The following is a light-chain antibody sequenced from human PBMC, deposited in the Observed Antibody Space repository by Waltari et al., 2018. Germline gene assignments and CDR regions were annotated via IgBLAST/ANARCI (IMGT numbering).Light chain of an antibody. V-gene: IGKV3-15*01. CDR2: AAS. Sequence: DIVMTQSPATLSVSPGERANLSCRASQSVSSNLAWYQQKPGQAPRLVIYAASTRATGIPARFSGSGSGTEFTLTISSLQSEDFGVYYCQQYNNWYTFGQGTKLEIK. CDR1: QSVSSN. J-gene: IGKJ2*01. CDR3: QQYNNWYT.